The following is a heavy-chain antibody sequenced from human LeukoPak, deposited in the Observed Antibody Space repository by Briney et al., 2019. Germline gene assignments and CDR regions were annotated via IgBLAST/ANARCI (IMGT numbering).Heavy chain of an antibody. V-gene: IGHV3-30*18. CDR2: ISYDGSDK. Sequence: PGRSLRLSCAASGFTFSSYGMQWVRQAPGKVLEWVAVISYDGSDKYYADSVKGRFTISRDNSKNTLYLQVNSLRAEDTAVYYCAKAPRSTTVTPDYWGQRTLVTVSS. D-gene: IGHD4-17*01. CDR1: GFTFSSYG. J-gene: IGHJ4*02. CDR3: AKAPRSTTVTPDY.